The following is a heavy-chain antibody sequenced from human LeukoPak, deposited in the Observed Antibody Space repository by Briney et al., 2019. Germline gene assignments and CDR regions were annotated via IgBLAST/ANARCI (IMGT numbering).Heavy chain of an antibody. Sequence: SETLSLTCIVSGGSISSSSYYWGWIRQPPGKGLEWIGSIYYTGSTYYNPSLKSRVTISVDTSKNQFSLKLSSVTAADTAVYYCARADYYDSSGYYLDYWGQGTLVTVSS. J-gene: IGHJ4*02. CDR2: IYYTGST. CDR3: ARADYYDSSGYYLDY. V-gene: IGHV4-39*07. D-gene: IGHD3-22*01. CDR1: GGSISSSSYY.